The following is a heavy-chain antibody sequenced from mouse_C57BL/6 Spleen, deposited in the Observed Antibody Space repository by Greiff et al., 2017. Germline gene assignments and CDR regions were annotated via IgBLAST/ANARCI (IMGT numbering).Heavy chain of an antibody. D-gene: IGHD2-4*01. CDR3: GRRDYGWYFDV. Sequence: QVQLQQPGAELVRPGSSVTLSCKASGYTFTSYWMDWVKQRPGQGLEWIGNIDPSASDTHYNQKFKDKATLTVDKSSSTAYMQLSSLTSEDSAVXYCGRRDYGWYFDVWGTGTTVTVSS. J-gene: IGHJ1*03. CDR2: IDPSASDT. CDR1: GYTFTSYW. V-gene: IGHV1-61*01.